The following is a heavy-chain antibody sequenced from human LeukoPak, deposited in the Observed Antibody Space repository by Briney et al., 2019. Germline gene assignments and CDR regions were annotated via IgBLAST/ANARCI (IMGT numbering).Heavy chain of an antibody. J-gene: IGHJ4*02. V-gene: IGHV3-11*01. CDR2: ISSSGSTI. CDR1: GFTFSDYY. Sequence: GGSLRLSCAASGFTFSDYYMSWIRQAPGKGLEWVSYISSSGSTIYYADSVKGRFTISRDNAKNSLYLQMNSLRAEGTAVYYCARDQDIVVVVAAPGFDYWGQGTLVTVSS. D-gene: IGHD2-15*01. CDR3: ARDQDIVVVVAAPGFDY.